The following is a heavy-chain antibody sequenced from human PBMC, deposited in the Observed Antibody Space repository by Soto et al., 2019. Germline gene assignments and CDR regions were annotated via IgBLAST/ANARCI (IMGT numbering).Heavy chain of an antibody. V-gene: IGHV1-2*02. Sequence: ASVKVSCKTSGYIFTDYHMHWVRQAPGQGLEWMGWINPDSGGTNYAQKFQGRVTMTRDTSISTAYMELSRLRSDDTAVYFCVRDQAAVAGSYYYYYGMDVWGQGTTVTVSS. CDR1: GYIFTDYH. D-gene: IGHD6-19*01. CDR2: INPDSGGT. CDR3: VRDQAAVAGSYYYYYGMDV. J-gene: IGHJ6*02.